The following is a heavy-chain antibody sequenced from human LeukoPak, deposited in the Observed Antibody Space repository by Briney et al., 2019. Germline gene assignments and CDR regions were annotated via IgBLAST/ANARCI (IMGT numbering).Heavy chain of an antibody. V-gene: IGHV4-59*01. CDR1: GGSISSYY. Sequence: SETLSLTCTVSGGSISSYYWSWIRQPPGKRLEWIGHIYYSGSTNYNPSLKSRVTISVDTSKIQFSLKLSSVTAADTAVYYCASRSSIWSGYQDTLYYFDSWGQGTLVTVSS. D-gene: IGHD3-3*01. J-gene: IGHJ4*02. CDR2: IYYSGST. CDR3: ASRSSIWSGYQDTLYYFDS.